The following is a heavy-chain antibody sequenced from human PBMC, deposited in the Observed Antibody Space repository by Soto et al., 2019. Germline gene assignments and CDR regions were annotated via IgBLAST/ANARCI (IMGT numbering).Heavy chain of an antibody. V-gene: IGHV3-23*01. CDR3: VREDKGWYSPGSFDF. D-gene: IGHD6-19*01. CDR2: ISGSGDRA. Sequence: QPGGSLRLSCAASGFTFSNDAMNWVHQAPGKGLEWVSVISGSGDRAYNADSVQGRFTISRDNSKNTLYLQMNSLRAEDTAIYYCVREDKGWYSPGSFDFWGRGTMVTVSS. J-gene: IGHJ3*01. CDR1: GFTFSNDA.